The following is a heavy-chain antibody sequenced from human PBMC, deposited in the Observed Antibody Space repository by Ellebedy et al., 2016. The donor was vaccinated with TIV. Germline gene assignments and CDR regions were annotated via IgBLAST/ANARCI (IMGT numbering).Heavy chain of an antibody. CDR1: GFTFSSYA. D-gene: IGHD5-18*01. J-gene: IGHJ6*02. V-gene: IGHV3-66*01. CDR2: IYGGGIT. CDR3: ARTHTAMLEYNYGMDV. Sequence: GGSLRLSCAASGFTFSSYAMSWVRQAPGKGLEWVSVIYGGGITYYADSVRDRFTISRDNSENTLFLQMNSLRAEDTAVYYCARTHTAMLEYNYGMDVWGQGTTVTVSS.